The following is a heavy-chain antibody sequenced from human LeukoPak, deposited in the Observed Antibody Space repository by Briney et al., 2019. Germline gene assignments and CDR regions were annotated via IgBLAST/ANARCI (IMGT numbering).Heavy chain of an antibody. CDR3: ARPTQCGTNNCYGFDY. CDR2: ISSNSETK. D-gene: IGHD2-2*01. V-gene: IGHV3-48*04. J-gene: IGHJ4*02. Sequence: GGSLRLSCAASGFTFSSFGFNWVRQIPGKGLQWVSYISSNSETKFYADSVKGRFTISRDNAKNTLYLRMDSLTAEDTAVYYCARPTQCGTNNCYGFDYWGQGILVTVSS. CDR1: GFTFSSFG.